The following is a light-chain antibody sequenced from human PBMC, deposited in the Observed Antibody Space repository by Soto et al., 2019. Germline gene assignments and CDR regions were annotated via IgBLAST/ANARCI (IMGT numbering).Light chain of an antibody. CDR2: DAS. Sequence: DIQSTQSPSTLSASVGDRVTITCRASQSISSWLAWYQQKPGKAPKLLIYDASSLESGVPSRFSGSGSGTEFTLTISSLQPEDVATYYCQQSYSTPPITFGQGTRLEIK. J-gene: IGKJ5*01. V-gene: IGKV1-5*01. CDR1: QSISSW. CDR3: QQSYSTPPIT.